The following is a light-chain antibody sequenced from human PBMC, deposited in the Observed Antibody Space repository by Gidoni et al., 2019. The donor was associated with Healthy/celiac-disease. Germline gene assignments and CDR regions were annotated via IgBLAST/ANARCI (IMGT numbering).Light chain of an antibody. CDR2: EVS. CDR1: SSDVGGYNY. J-gene: IGLJ3*02. CDR3: SSYTSSSTLV. Sequence: QSALTQPASVSGSPGQSITISCTGTSSDVGGYNYVSWYQQHPGKAPKLMISEVSSRPAGVSNRFSCSKSGNTASLTISGLQAEDDADYYCSSYTSSSTLVFGGGTKLTVL. V-gene: IGLV2-14*01.